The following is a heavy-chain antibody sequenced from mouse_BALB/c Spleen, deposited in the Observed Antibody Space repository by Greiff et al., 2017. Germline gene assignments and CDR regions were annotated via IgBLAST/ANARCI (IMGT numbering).Heavy chain of an antibody. CDR1: GYTFTSYW. Sequence: LQQPGSELVRPGASVKLSCKASGYTFTSYWMHWVKQRPGQGLEWIGNIYPGSGSTNYDEKFKSKATLTVDTSSSTAYMQLSSLTSEDSAVYYCTRWLLRYAMDDWGQGTSVTVSS. D-gene: IGHD2-3*01. CDR3: TRWLLRYAMDD. J-gene: IGHJ4*01. V-gene: IGHV1S22*01. CDR2: IYPGSGST.